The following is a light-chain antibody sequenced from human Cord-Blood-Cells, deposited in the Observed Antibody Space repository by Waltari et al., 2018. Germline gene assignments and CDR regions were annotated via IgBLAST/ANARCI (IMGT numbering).Light chain of an antibody. J-gene: IGKJ5*01. V-gene: IGKV3-20*01. CDR3: QQYGSSPSIT. CDR1: QSVSSSY. CDR2: GAS. Sequence: IVLTQSPGTLSLSPGDRATLSCRASQSVSSSYLAWYQQKPGQAPRLLIYGASSRATGIPDRFSGSGSGTDFTLTISRLEPEDFAVYYCQQYGSSPSITFGQGTRLEIK.